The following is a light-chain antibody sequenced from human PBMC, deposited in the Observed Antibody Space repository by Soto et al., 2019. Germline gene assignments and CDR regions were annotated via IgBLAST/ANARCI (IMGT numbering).Light chain of an antibody. Sequence: QSVLTQPPSASGTPGQRVTISCSGSNSNIGSNLVNWYQQLPGTAPKFLIFRNNQRPSGVPDRFSGSKSGTTASLAISGLQSEDEAQYYCSTWDDTLHGWLFGGGTKLTVL. CDR2: RNN. J-gene: IGLJ3*02. CDR3: STWDDTLHGWL. V-gene: IGLV1-44*01. CDR1: NSNIGSNL.